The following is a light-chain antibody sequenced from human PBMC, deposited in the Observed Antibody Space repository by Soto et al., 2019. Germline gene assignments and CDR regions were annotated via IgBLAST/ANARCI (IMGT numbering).Light chain of an antibody. CDR2: VEGSGSY. J-gene: IGLJ2*01. V-gene: IGLV4-60*02. CDR3: ETWESNTRF. CDR1: SGHSSYI. Sequence: QSVLTQSSSASASLGSSVKLTCTLRSGHSSYIIAWHQQQAGEAPRYLMKVEGSGSYNKGSGVPDRFSGSSSGADRYLTISNLQFEDEADYYCETWESNTRFFGGGTKVTVL.